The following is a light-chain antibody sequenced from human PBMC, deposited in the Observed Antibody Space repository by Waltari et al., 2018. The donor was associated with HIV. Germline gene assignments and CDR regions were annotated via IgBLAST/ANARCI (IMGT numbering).Light chain of an antibody. CDR2: ANN. J-gene: IGLJ2*01. V-gene: IGLV1-44*01. CDR1: SSNIGSND. CDR3: ATWDDSLNGPL. Sequence: QSVLTQPPSASGTPGPRVTISCSGISSNIGSNDVGWYQQFPGTAPNALMSANNQQPSRVPDRFSASKSGTSASLAISGLHSEDEADYYCATWDDSLNGPLFGGGTKLTVL.